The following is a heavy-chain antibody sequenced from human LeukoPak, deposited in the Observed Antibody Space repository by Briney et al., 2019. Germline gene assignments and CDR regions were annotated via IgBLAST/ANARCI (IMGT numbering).Heavy chain of an antibody. CDR1: HYSISSGYY. Sequence: SQTLSLTCVVSHYSISSGYYWGWIRQPPGKGLEWIGSTHHSGSTYYNPSLKSRVTISVDTSKNQFSLKLSSVTAADTAVYCCARYMIAFGGVIVADWGQGTLVTVSS. D-gene: IGHD3-16*02. J-gene: IGHJ4*02. V-gene: IGHV4-38-2*01. CDR2: THHSGST. CDR3: ARYMIAFGGVIVAD.